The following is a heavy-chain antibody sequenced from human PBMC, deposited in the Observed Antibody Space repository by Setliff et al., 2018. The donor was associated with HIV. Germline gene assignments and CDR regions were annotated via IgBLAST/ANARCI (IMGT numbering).Heavy chain of an antibody. CDR1: GYTLTELS. CDR2: FDPEDGEA. CDR3: TADLPGGISDCFDY. J-gene: IGHJ4*02. V-gene: IGHV1-24*01. Sequence: GASVKVSCKVSGYTLTELSIHWVRQTFGKGLEWMGGFDPEDGEAIYAQKFQGRVTMTRNTSTSTAYMELNSLETEDTALYYCTADLPGGISDCFDYWGQGTQVTVSS. D-gene: IGHD2-15*01.